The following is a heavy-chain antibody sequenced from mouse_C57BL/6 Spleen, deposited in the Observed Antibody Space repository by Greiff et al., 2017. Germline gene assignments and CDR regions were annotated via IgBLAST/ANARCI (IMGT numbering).Heavy chain of an antibody. V-gene: IGHV5-9*01. J-gene: IGHJ2*01. CDR2: ISGGGGNT. Sequence: EVQGVESGGGLVKPGGSLKLSCAASGFTFSSYTMSWVRQTPEKRLEWVATISGGGGNTYYPDSVKGRFTISRDNAKNTLYLQMSSLRSEDTALYYCARSWEAYYFDYWGQGTTLTVSS. CDR3: ARSWEAYYFDY. D-gene: IGHD4-1*01. CDR1: GFTFSSYT.